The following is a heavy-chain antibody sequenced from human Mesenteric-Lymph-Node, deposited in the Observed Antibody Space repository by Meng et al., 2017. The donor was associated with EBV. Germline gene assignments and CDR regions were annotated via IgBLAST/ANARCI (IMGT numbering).Heavy chain of an antibody. D-gene: IGHD3-10*01. CDR3: ARLRGGYYYEDSGFDY. J-gene: IGHJ4*02. Sequence: QASAPGLGGPAETRSLTLTVSGASVGSNTYNWSWIRQTPGKGLEWIGFIFDIGSGRPNYNPSLESRVTISVDPSKGQLFLKLTSVTAADTAVYYCARLRGGYYYEDSGFDYWGQGALVTVSS. CDR2: IFDIGSGRP. V-gene: IGHV4-61*01. CDR1: GASVGSNTYN.